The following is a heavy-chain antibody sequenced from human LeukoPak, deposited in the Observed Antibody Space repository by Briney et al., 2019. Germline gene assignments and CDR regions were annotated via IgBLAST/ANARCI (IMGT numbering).Heavy chain of an antibody. CDR2: ISAYNGNT. D-gene: IGHD4-17*01. Sequence: EASVKVSCKASGYTFTNYGISWVRQAPGQGLEWMGWISAYNGNTNYAQKFQGRVTMTTDTSTSTAYMELRSLRSDDTAVYYCARDRDYGDYNTQDLFVYWGQGTLVTVSS. CDR3: ARDRDYGDYNTQDLFVY. CDR1: GYTFTNYG. V-gene: IGHV1-18*01. J-gene: IGHJ4*02.